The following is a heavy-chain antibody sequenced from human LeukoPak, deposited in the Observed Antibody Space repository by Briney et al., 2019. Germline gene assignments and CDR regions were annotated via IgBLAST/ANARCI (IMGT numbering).Heavy chain of an antibody. CDR2: IYYSGST. V-gene: IGHV4-59*01. CDR3: ARSYGGNSAFDY. D-gene: IGHD4-23*01. J-gene: IGHJ4*02. CDR1: GGSISSYY. Sequence: SETLSLTCTVSGGSISSYYWSWIRQPPGKGLEWIGYIYYSGSTNYNPSLKSRVAISVDTSKNQFSLKLSSVTAADTAVYYCARSYGGNSAFDYWGQGTLVTVSS.